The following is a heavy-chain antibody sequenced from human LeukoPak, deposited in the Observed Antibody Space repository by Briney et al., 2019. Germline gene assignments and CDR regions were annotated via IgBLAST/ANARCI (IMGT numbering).Heavy chain of an antibody. CDR2: ISGSGGST. Sequence: GGSLRLSCAASGFTFSNYAMSWVRQALGKGLKWVSAISGSGGSTYYADSVKGRFTISRDNSKNTLYLQMNSLRAEDTAVYYCATEFYYDSSGYYPHYFDYWGQGTLVTVSS. J-gene: IGHJ4*02. D-gene: IGHD3-22*01. CDR3: ATEFYYDSSGYYPHYFDY. CDR1: GFTFSNYA. V-gene: IGHV3-23*01.